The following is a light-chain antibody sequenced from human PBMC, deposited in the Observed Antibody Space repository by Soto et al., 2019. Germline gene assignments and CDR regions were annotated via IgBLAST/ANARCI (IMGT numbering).Light chain of an antibody. V-gene: IGKV1-6*01. J-gene: IGKJ3*01. CDR3: LQDYNYPCT. CDR1: QGIRND. CDR2: AAS. Sequence: AIQMTQSPSSLSASVGDRVTITCRASQGIRNDLAWYQQKPGKAPKLLIYAASSLQSGVPSRFSGSGSGTDFTLTISRLQPEDFATDYCLQDYNYPCTFGPGTKVDI.